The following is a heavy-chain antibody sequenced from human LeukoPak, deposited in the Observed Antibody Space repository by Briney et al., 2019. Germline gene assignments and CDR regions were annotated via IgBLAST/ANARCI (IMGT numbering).Heavy chain of an antibody. CDR2: ISYDGSNK. J-gene: IGHJ4*02. D-gene: IGHD3-22*01. V-gene: IGHV3-30-3*01. CDR3: ARDRLNYYDSSGYLPDY. CDR1: GFTFSSYA. Sequence: GGSLRLSCAASGFTFSSYAMHWVRQAPGKGLEWVAVISYDGSNKYYADSVKGRFTISRDNSKNTLYLQMNSLRAEDTAVYYCARDRLNYYDSSGYLPDYWGQGTLVTVSS.